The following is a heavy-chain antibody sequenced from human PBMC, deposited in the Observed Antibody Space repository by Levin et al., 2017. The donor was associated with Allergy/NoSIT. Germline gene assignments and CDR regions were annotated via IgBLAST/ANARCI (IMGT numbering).Heavy chain of an antibody. CDR3: ARSPRGAFDY. CDR2: LNHSGST. V-gene: IGHV4-34*01. D-gene: IGHD3-10*01. J-gene: IGHJ4*02. CDR1: GGSFSGYY. Sequence: SQTLSLTCDVYGGSFSGYYWSWIRQPPGKGLEWIGELNHSGSTNYNPSLKSRVTISVDTSKNQFSLKLSSVTAADTAVYYCARSPRGAFDYWGQGTLVTVSS.